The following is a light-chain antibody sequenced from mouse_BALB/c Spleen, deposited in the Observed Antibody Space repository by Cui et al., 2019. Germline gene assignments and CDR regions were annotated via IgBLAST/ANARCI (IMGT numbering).Light chain of an antibody. J-gene: IGKJ1*01. CDR1: PSVSY. CDR2: STS. CDR3: HQWSSCPWT. Sequence: QIVLTQSPAIMSASLGEELTLTCSASPSVSYMHWYQQKSGTSPKLLIYSTSNLASGVPSRFSGSGSGTFYSLTISSVEAEDAADYYCHQWSSCPWTFGGGTKLEIK. V-gene: IGKV4-80*01.